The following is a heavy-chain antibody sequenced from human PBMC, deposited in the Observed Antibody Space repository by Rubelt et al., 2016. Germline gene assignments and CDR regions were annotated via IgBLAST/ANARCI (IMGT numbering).Heavy chain of an antibody. J-gene: IGHJ4*02. V-gene: IGHV4-34*01. CDR2: INHSGST. D-gene: IGHD6-13*01. Sequence: QVQLQQWGAGLLKPSETLSLTCAVYGGSFSGHYWSWIRQPPGKGLEWIGAINHSGSTNYNPSLKSRVTISVDTSKNQFSLKLSSVTAADTAVYYCVRISSSWYAPFDYWGQGNLVTVSS. CDR1: GGSFSGHY. CDR3: VRISSSWYAPFDY.